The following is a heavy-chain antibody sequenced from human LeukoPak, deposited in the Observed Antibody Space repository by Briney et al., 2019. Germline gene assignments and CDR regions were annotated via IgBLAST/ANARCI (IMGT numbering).Heavy chain of an antibody. CDR3: ARTMGATYQAFDI. V-gene: IGHV3-21*01. D-gene: IGHD1-26*01. CDR2: ISSSSTYI. Sequence: GGSLRLSCAASGFTFSDYTINWVRQAPGKGLEWVSSISSSSTYIYYADSVKGRFTISRDNAKNSLYLQMNSLRAEDTAVYYCARTMGATYQAFDIWGQGTMVTVSS. J-gene: IGHJ3*02. CDR1: GFTFSDYT.